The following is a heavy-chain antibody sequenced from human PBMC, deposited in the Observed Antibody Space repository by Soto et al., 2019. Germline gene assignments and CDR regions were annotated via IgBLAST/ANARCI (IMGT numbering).Heavy chain of an antibody. D-gene: IGHD1-26*01. J-gene: IGHJ4*02. CDR3: ARHSGSYYFY. Sequence: QVQLMQSGAEVKKPGASVKVSCKASGYTFPNYDITWVRQAPGQGLEWMGWISTYNANTSYAQTFQGRVTMTTDTSTSTAYMELRSLRSDDTAVYYCARHSGSYYFYWGQGTLVTVSS. CDR1: GYTFPNYD. CDR2: ISTYNANT. V-gene: IGHV1-18*01.